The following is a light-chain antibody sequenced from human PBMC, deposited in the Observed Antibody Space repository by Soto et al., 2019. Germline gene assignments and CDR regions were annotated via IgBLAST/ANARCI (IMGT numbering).Light chain of an antibody. Sequence: DIVMTQSPDSLAVSLGERATINCKSSQSVLYSSNNKNYLAWYQQKPGQPPKLLIYWASTRESGVPDRFSGSGSGTDLTLTISSLQAEDVEVYYCQQSYSTPDLTFGGGTKVEIK. J-gene: IGKJ4*01. CDR3: QQSYSTPDLT. CDR2: WAS. V-gene: IGKV4-1*01. CDR1: QSVLYSSNNKNY.